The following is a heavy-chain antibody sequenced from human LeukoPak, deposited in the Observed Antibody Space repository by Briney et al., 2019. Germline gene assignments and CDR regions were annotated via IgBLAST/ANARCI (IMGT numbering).Heavy chain of an antibody. V-gene: IGHV4-59*11. J-gene: IGHJ6*03. CDR3: ARDQQKHSRSSTRDYYYYLDF. CDR1: GVSTTSHY. CDR2: IYHSGST. D-gene: IGHD4-11*01. Sequence: SETLSLTCTVSGVSTTSHYWSWIRQPPGKGLEWVGHIYHSGSTKYNPSLNSRVTLSIDTSKNQFSLRLSAVTAADTAVYYCARDQQKHSRSSTRDYYYYLDFWGKGTAVTVSS.